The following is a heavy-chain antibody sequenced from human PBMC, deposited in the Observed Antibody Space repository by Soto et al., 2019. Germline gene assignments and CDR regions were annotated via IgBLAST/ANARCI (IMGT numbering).Heavy chain of an antibody. Sequence: HPGGSLRLSCAASGFTVSSNYMSWVRQSPGEGLEWVSVIYSGGSTFYADSVKGRFTISRDNSRKTLYLQMNSLRAEDTAVYYCAKGLVPAAKTSLNDYWGQGTLVTVSS. CDR2: IYSGGST. CDR3: AKGLVPAAKTSLNDY. J-gene: IGHJ4*02. D-gene: IGHD2-2*01. V-gene: IGHV3-53*01. CDR1: GFTVSSNY.